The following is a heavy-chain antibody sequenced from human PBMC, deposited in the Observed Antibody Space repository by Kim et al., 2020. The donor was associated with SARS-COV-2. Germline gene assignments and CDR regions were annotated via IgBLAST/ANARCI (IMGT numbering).Heavy chain of an antibody. CDR3: SSMPTAYGEYFHH. CDR2: IYHSGST. CDR1: GGSISSAGYS. J-gene: IGHJ1*01. V-gene: IGHV4-30-2*01. Sequence: SETLSLTCAVSGGSISSAGYSWSWIRQPPGKGLEWIGYIYHSGSTYYNPSLKSRVTISVDRSNNQFSLKLSSVTAADTAVYYFSSMPTAYGEYFHHWGQG. D-gene: IGHD1-1*01.